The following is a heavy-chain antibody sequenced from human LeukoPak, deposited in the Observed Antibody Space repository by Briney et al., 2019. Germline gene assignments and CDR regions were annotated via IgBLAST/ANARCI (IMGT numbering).Heavy chain of an antibody. CDR2: ISGSGGST. CDR3: AKGGGYCSGGSCSGWFDP. J-gene: IGHJ5*02. D-gene: IGHD2-15*01. CDR1: GFTFSSYA. Sequence: PGGSLRLSCAASGFTFSSYAMSWVRQAPGKGLEWVSAISGSGGSTYYADSVKGRFTISRDNSKNTLYLQMNSLRAEDTAVYYCAKGGGYCSGGSCSGWFDPWGQGTLVTVSS. V-gene: IGHV3-23*01.